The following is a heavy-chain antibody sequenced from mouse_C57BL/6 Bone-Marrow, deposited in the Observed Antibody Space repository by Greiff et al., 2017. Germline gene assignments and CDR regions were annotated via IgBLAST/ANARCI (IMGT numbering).Heavy chain of an antibody. CDR3: AREEDYYGSGDY. D-gene: IGHD1-1*01. CDR1: GYAFSSSW. J-gene: IGHJ4*01. V-gene: IGHV1-82*01. CDR2: IYPGDGDT. Sequence: VQLQQSGPELVKPGASVKISCKASGYAFSSSWMNWVKQRPGKGLEWIGRIYPGDGDTNYNGKFKGKATLTADKSSSTAYMQLSSLTSEDSAVYFCAREEDYYGSGDYWGQGTSVTVSS.